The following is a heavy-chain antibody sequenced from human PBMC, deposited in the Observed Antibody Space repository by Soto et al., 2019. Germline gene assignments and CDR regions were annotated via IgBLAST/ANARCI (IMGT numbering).Heavy chain of an antibody. CDR1: GFTFSDYY. Sequence: QVQLVESGGGLVKPGGSLRLSCAASGFTFSDYYMSWIRQAPGKGLEWVSYISSSSSYTNYADSVKGRFTISRDNAKNSVSVQMNSLRAEDTGVYYCAGGGEKWPLDYWGQGTLVTVSS. D-gene: IGHD2-21*01. CDR3: AGGGEKWPLDY. J-gene: IGHJ4*02. CDR2: ISSSSSYT. V-gene: IGHV3-11*06.